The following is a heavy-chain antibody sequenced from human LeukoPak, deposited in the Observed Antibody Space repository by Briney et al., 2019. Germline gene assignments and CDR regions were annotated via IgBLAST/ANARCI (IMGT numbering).Heavy chain of an antibody. V-gene: IGHV3-30*18. J-gene: IGHJ3*02. Sequence: PGRSLRLSCAASGFTFSSDGMHWVRQAPGKGLEWVAVISNDGSKTYYADSVKGRFTISRDNSKNTLYLQMSSLRAEDTAVYYCAKDSGVQLERRDEAFDIWGQGTMVTVSS. CDR2: ISNDGSKT. CDR3: AKDSGVQLERRDEAFDI. CDR1: GFTFSSDG. D-gene: IGHD1-1*01.